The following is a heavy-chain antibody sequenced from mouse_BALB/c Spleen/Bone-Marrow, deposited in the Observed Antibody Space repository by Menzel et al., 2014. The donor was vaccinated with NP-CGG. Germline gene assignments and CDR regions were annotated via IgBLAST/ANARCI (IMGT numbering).Heavy chain of an antibody. CDR1: GFTFSDYY. D-gene: IGHD2-1*01. CDR3: ARHLYGNYGAMDY. CDR2: ISNGGGST. J-gene: IGHJ4*01. V-gene: IGHV5-12*01. Sequence: DVHLVESGGGLMKPGGSLKLSCAASGFTFSDYYMYWVRQTPEKRLEWVAYISNGGGSTYYPDTVKGRFTISRDNAKNTLYLQMSRLKSEDTAMYYCARHLYGNYGAMDYWGQGTSVTVSS.